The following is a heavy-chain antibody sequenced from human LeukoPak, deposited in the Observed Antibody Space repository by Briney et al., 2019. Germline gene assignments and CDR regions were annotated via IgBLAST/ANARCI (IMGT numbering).Heavy chain of an antibody. CDR2: ISAYNGNT. V-gene: IGHV1-18*01. Sequence: ASVKVSCKASGYTFTSYGISWVRQAPGQGLEWMGWISAYNGNTNYAQKLQGRVTMTTDTSTSTACMELRSLRSDDTAVYYCARDLGSSSSGPDYWGQGTLVTVSS. CDR3: ARDLGSSSSGPDY. CDR1: GYTFTSYG. D-gene: IGHD6-6*01. J-gene: IGHJ4*02.